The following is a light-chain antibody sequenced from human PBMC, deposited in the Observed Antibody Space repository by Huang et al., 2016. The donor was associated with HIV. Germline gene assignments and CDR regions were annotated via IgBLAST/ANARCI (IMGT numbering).Light chain of an antibody. CDR3: QQAPGFPYT. Sequence: DIQMTQSPSSVSASVGDKVTITCRAGQDISTWLAWYQQKPGKAPRILISGASNLRGGVPPRFSGSGSGTNFILTITSLQPEDSATYYCQQAPGFPYTFGQGTKLEIK. CDR2: GAS. J-gene: IGKJ2*01. V-gene: IGKV1-12*01. CDR1: QDISTW.